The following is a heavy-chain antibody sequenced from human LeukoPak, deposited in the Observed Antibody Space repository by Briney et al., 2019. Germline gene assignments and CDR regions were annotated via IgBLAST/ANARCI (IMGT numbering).Heavy chain of an antibody. CDR1: GFTVSSNY. V-gene: IGHV3-23*01. J-gene: IGHJ4*02. Sequence: GGSLRLSCAASGFTVSSNYMSWVRQAPGKGLEWVSAISGSGGSTYYADSVKGRFTISRDNSKNTLYLQMNSLRAEDTAVYYCAKDPHYYGSGSFDYWGQGTLVTVSS. D-gene: IGHD3-10*01. CDR3: AKDPHYYGSGSFDY. CDR2: ISGSGGST.